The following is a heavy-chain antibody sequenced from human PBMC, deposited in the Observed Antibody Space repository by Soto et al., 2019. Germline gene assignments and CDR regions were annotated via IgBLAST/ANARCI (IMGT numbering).Heavy chain of an antibody. V-gene: IGHV3-23*01. CDR3: AKGQPATVTYFDS. Sequence: EVQLSESGGGLVQPGGSLRLSCAASGFTFSTYAMSWVRQAPGKGLEWVSGISGSGGTTYYADSVKGRFTISRDKSKTMLYLQMKGLRADDTAVYYCAKGQPATVTYFDSWGQGTLVTVSS. J-gene: IGHJ4*02. CDR1: GFTFSTYA. D-gene: IGHD1-1*01. CDR2: ISGSGGTT.